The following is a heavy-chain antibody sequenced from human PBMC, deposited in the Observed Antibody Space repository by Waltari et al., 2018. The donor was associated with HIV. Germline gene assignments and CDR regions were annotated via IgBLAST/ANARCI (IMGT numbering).Heavy chain of an antibody. V-gene: IGHV1-18*01. D-gene: IGHD3-3*01. CDR2: ISAYNGHT. CDR3: ARALWSGYYTPYYFDY. J-gene: IGHJ4*02. CDR1: GYTFTSYG. Sequence: QVQLVRSGAEVKKPGASVKVSCKASGYTFTSYGISGERQAPGQGLEWMVWISAYNGHTNYAQKLQGSVTMTTDTSSSTAYMNLRSLRSDDTAFYYCARALWSGYYTPYYFDYWGQGTLVTVSS.